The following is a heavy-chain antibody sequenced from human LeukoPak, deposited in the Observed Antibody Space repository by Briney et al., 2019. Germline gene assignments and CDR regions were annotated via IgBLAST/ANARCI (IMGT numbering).Heavy chain of an antibody. CDR1: GYTFTSYA. CDR2: INTNTGNP. J-gene: IGHJ4*02. Sequence: ASVKVSCKASGYTFTSYAMNWVRQAPGQGLEWMGWINTNTGNPSYAPGFTGRFVFSLDTSVSTTYLEINSLKAEDTAVYYCARVRARCSTGCLLGNYWGQGTLVTVSS. V-gene: IGHV7-4-1*02. CDR3: ARVRARCSTGCLLGNY. D-gene: IGHD2-2*01.